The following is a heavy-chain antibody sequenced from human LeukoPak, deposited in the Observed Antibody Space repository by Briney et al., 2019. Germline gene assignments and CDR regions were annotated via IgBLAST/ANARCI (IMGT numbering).Heavy chain of an antibody. V-gene: IGHV4-38-2*01. CDR2: IYHSGST. Sequence: SETLSLTCAVSGYSISSGYYWGWIRQPPGKGLEWIGSIYHSGSTYYNPSLKSRVTISVDTSKNQFSLKLSSVTAADTAVYYCARGGVRQLLHAFDVWGQGTMVTVSS. D-gene: IGHD2-2*01. J-gene: IGHJ3*01. CDR1: GYSISSGYY. CDR3: ARGGVRQLLHAFDV.